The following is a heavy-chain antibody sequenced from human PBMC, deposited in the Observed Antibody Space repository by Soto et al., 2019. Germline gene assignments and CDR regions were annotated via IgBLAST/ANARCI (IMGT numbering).Heavy chain of an antibody. J-gene: IGHJ3*02. V-gene: IGHV3-21*01. Sequence: EVQLVESGGGLVKPGGSLRLSCAASGFTFSSYSMNWVRQAPGKGLEWVSSISSSSSYIYYADSVKGRFTISRDNAKNSLYLQMNSLGAEDTAVYYCARDGGIAVTNAFDIWGQGTMVTVSS. D-gene: IGHD6-19*01. CDR1: GFTFSSYS. CDR3: ARDGGIAVTNAFDI. CDR2: ISSSSSYI.